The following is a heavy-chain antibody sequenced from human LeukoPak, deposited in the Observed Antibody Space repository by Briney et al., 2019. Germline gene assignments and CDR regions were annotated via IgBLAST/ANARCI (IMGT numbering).Heavy chain of an antibody. CDR2: INPSGGST. Sequence: ASVKVSCKASGYTFTSYYMHWVRQAPGQGLEWMGIINPSGGSTSYAQKFQGRVTMTRDTSTSTVYMELSSLRSEDTAVYYCARTYYYDSSGYYYARHDAFDIWGQGTMVTVSS. CDR3: ARTYYYDSSGYYYARHDAFDI. V-gene: IGHV1-46*01. J-gene: IGHJ3*02. CDR1: GYTFTSYY. D-gene: IGHD3-22*01.